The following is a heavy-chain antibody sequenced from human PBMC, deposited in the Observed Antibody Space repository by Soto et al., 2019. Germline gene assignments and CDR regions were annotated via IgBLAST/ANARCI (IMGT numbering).Heavy chain of an antibody. CDR2: INTDGSST. J-gene: IGHJ4*02. Sequence: EVQLVESGGGLVQPGGSLRLSCAASGFSFSSYWMHWVRQAPGKGLVWISRINTDGSSTSYVDSVQGRFTISRDNGKNTLFLQMNSLRGEDTAVYYCARRGSGVTRGLHYWGQGTLFTVSS. V-gene: IGHV3-74*01. CDR3: ARRGSGVTRGLHY. D-gene: IGHD2-15*01. CDR1: GFSFSSYW.